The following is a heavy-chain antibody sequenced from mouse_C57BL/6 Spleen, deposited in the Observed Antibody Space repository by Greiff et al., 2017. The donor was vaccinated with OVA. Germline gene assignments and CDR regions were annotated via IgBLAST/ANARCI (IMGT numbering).Heavy chain of an antibody. CDR1: GFTFSDYG. D-gene: IGHD1-1*01. CDR3: ASYYYGSRSFDY. V-gene: IGHV5-17*01. CDR2: ISSGSSTT. Sequence: EVQRVESGGGLVKPGGSLKLSCAASGFTFSDYGMHWVRQAPEKGLEWVAYISSGSSTTYYADTVKGRFTISRDNAKNTLFLQMTSLRSEDTAMYYCASYYYGSRSFDYWGQGTTLTVSS. J-gene: IGHJ2*01.